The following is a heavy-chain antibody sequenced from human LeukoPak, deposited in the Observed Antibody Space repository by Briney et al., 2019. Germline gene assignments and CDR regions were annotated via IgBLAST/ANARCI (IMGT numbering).Heavy chain of an antibody. CDR3: ARVVGRWLQLPGY. CDR2: MNPNSGNT. CDR1: GYTFTSYD. V-gene: IGHV1-8*03. D-gene: IGHD5-24*01. J-gene: IGHJ4*02. Sequence: GASVKVSCKASGYTFTSYDINWVRQATGQGLEWMGWMNPNSGNTGYAQKFQGRVTITRNTSISTAYMELSSLRSEDTAVYYCARVVGRWLQLPGYWGQGTLVTVSS.